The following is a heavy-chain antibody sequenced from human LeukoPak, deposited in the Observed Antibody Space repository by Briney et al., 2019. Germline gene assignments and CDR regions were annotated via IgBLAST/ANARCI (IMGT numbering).Heavy chain of an antibody. CDR2: IHYSGST. J-gene: IGHJ5*02. D-gene: IGHD3-22*01. V-gene: IGHV4-59*01. CDR3: ARTYDSSGYYYSSYWFDP. Sequence: PSETLSLTCVVSGGSISNYYWTWIRQPPGKGLEWIGYIHYSGSTNYNPSLKSRVTISVDTSKNQFSLKLSSVTAADTAVYYCARTYDSSGYYYSSYWFDPWGQGTLVTVSS. CDR1: GGSISNYY.